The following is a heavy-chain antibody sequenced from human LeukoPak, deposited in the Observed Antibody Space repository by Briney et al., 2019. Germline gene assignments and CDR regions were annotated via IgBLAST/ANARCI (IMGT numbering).Heavy chain of an antibody. CDR1: GGTFSSYA. Sequence: LVKVSCKASGGTFSSYAISWVRQAPGQGLEWMGGIIPIFGTANYAQKFQGRVTITTDESTSTAYMELSSLRSEDTAVYYCASSYSSSWPNFDYWGQGTLVTVSS. D-gene: IGHD6-13*01. CDR3: ASSYSSSWPNFDY. CDR2: IIPIFGTA. J-gene: IGHJ4*02. V-gene: IGHV1-69*05.